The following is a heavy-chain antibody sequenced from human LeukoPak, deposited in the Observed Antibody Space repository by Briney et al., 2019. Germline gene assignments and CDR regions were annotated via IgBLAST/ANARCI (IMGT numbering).Heavy chain of an antibody. CDR1: GFTFSSYA. V-gene: IGHV3-30-3*01. CDR3: ARDRRLGGAPEY. J-gene: IGHJ4*02. D-gene: IGHD7-27*01. Sequence: GGSLRLSCAASGFTFSSYAMHWVRQAPGKGLEWVAVISYDGSNKYYADSVKGRFTISRDNSKNTLYLQMNSLRAEDTAVYYCARDRRLGGAPEYWGQGTLVTVSS. CDR2: ISYDGSNK.